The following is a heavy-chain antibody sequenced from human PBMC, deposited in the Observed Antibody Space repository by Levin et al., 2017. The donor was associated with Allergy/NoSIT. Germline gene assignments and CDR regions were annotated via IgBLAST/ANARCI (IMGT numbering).Heavy chain of an antibody. D-gene: IGHD5-12*01. CDR3: ARGDYPILDY. V-gene: IGHV3-53*01. CDR1: GFIVSSSY. Sequence: GESLKISCTASGFIVSSSYMGWVRQAPGKGLEWVSVIYISGSTYYADSVKGRFTVSRDNSKNTVYLQMNSLRVEDTAVYYCARGDYPILDYWGHGTLVTVSS. CDR2: IYISGST. J-gene: IGHJ4*01.